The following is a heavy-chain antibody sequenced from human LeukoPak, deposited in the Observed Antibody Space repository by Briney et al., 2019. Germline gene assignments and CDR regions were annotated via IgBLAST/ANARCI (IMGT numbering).Heavy chain of an antibody. CDR3: ARVDYDFWSGYLQPPDY. Sequence: ASVKVSCKASGYTFTSYGISWVRQAPGQGLEWMGWISAYNGNTNYAQKLQGRVTMTTDTSTSKAYMELRSLRSDDTAVDYCARVDYDFWSGYLQPPDYWGQGTLVTVSS. D-gene: IGHD3-3*01. V-gene: IGHV1-18*01. CDR2: ISAYNGNT. CDR1: GYTFTSYG. J-gene: IGHJ4*02.